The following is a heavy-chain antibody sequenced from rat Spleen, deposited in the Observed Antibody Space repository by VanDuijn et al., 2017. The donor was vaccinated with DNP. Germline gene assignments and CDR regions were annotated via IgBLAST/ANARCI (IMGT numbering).Heavy chain of an antibody. CDR3: ARWGGDYFDY. Sequence: EVQLVESGGGLVQPGGSLKLSCAASGFTFGDYDMAWVRQTPTKGLEWVASINTSGGSTYYPDSVKGRFIISRDNARNTLYLQMNSLRSEDMATYYCARWGGDYFDYWGQGVMVTVSS. V-gene: IGHV5S13*01. J-gene: IGHJ2*01. CDR2: INTSGGST. CDR1: GFTFGDYD.